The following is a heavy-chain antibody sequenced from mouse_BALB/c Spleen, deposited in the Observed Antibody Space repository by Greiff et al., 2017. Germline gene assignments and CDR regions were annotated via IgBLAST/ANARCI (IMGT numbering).Heavy chain of an antibody. CDR1: GFTFSSYG. Sequence: EVQGVESGGGLVQPGGSLKLSCAASGFTFSSYGMSWVRQTPDKRLELVATINSNGGSTYYPDSVKGRVTISRDNAKNTLYLQMSSLKSEDTAMYYCARDREFINAFYFDYWGPGTTLTVSS. CDR3: ARDREFINAFYFDY. J-gene: IGHJ2*01. V-gene: IGHV5-6-3*01. D-gene: IGHD1-1*01. CDR2: INSNGGST.